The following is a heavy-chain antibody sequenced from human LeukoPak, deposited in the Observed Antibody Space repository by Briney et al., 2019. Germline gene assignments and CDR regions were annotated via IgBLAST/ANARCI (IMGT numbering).Heavy chain of an antibody. J-gene: IGHJ4*02. CDR3: ARDPSHYDFWRGYFDY. Sequence: ASVKVSCKASGYTFTGYYMHWVRQAPGQGLEWMGGIIPIFGTANYAQKFQGRVTITADESTSTAYMELSSLRSEDTAVYYCARDPSHYDFWRGYFDYWGQGTLVTVSS. CDR2: IIPIFGTA. D-gene: IGHD3-3*01. V-gene: IGHV1-69*13. CDR1: GYTFTGYY.